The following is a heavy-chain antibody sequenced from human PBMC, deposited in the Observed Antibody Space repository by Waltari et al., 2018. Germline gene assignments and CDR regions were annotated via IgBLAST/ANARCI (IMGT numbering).Heavy chain of an antibody. CDR2: ICTIPGLV. Sequence: QVQLVQSGAEVKTPGSSVNVSCQASGGTLDNYVINWVRQAPGHGLEWLGRICTIPGLVTFAEKFHGRVAFTAHSSTTTAHMELSNLQLDDTAVYFCTRGEIRVEPNGAFDLWGQGTVVAVSS. V-gene: IGHV1-69*04. CDR3: TRGEIRVEPNGAFDL. CDR1: GGTLDNYV. D-gene: IGHD1-26*01. J-gene: IGHJ3*01.